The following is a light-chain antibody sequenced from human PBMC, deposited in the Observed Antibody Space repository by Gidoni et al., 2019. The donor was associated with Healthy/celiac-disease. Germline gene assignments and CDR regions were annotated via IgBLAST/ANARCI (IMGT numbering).Light chain of an antibody. CDR3: QQYYLAPKT. V-gene: IGKV4-1*01. CDR1: QSVLNRSSNRNH. J-gene: IGKJ1*01. CDR2: WAS. Sequence: DVVMTQSPAPLAVSLRERATSNCKSSQSVLNRSSNRNHLAWYQQNLGQPPKLLIYWASTRESGVPDRFSGSGSGTDFTLPISSLQAEDVAVYYCQQYYLAPKTFGQGTKVEIK.